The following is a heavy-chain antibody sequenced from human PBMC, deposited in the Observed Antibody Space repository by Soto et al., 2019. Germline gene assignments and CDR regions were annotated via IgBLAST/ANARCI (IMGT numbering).Heavy chain of an antibody. J-gene: IGHJ3*01. D-gene: IGHD1-26*01. CDR1: GDSVSSDITS. Sequence: QGQLQQSGPGLVKPSQTLSLTCAISGDSVSSDITSWNWIRQSPSRGLEWLGRTYYRSKWFHDYAVSVKSLININQDISNNKFPLELNYITPEETAVYYCESGNALDVWGQGTVVTVSS. V-gene: IGHV6-1*01. CDR2: TYYRSKWFH. CDR3: ESGNALDV.